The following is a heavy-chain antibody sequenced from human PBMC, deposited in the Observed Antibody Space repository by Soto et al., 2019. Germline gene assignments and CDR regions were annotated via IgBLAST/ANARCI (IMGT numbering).Heavy chain of an antibody. D-gene: IGHD4-17*01. J-gene: IGHJ4*02. Sequence: SETLSLTCTVSGGSITSYSWSWFLQPPGKGLEWIGYIHYSGSTNYNPSLKSRVTVSVGTSKHQFSVKLSSVTAADTAVYHCARLSTETSSFDSWGQGTQVTVSS. CDR1: GGSITSYS. CDR2: IHYSGST. V-gene: IGHV4-59*08. CDR3: ARLSTETSSFDS.